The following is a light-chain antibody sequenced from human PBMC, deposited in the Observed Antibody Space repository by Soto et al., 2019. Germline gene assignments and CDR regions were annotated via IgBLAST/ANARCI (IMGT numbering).Light chain of an antibody. CDR3: QQYNSWPLT. CDR2: GSS. Sequence: EIVMTQSPATLSMSPGERATLSCRASQSVYSNLAWYQPKPGQTPRLLIYGSSTRATGIPARFSGGGSGTEFTLTISSLQSEDFAVYYCQQYNSWPLTFGGGTKVEIK. CDR1: QSVYSN. J-gene: IGKJ4*02. V-gene: IGKV3-15*01.